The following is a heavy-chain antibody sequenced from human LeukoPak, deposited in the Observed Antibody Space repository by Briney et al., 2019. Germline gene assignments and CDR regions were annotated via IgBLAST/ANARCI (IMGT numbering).Heavy chain of an antibody. CDR2: ISGSGGST. Sequence: PGGSLRLSCAASGFTFSSYAMSWVRQAPGKGLEWVSAISGSGGSTYYADSVKGRFTISRDNSKNTLYLQMNSLRAEDTAVYYCARDNFPMGALWEYYYDSSGFPNYGMDVWGQGTTVTVSS. J-gene: IGHJ6*02. D-gene: IGHD3-22*01. CDR1: GFTFSSYA. V-gene: IGHV3-23*01. CDR3: ARDNFPMGALWEYYYDSSGFPNYGMDV.